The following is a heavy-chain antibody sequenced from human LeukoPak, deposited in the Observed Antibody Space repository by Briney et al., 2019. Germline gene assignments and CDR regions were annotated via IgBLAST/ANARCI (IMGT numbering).Heavy chain of an antibody. CDR3: ARVSGLAYFDY. CDR2: IYYSGST. V-gene: IGHV4-59*12. CDR1: GGSISSYY. J-gene: IGHJ4*02. D-gene: IGHD3-3*01. Sequence: SETLSLTCTVSGGSISSYYWSWIRQPPGKGLEWIGYIYYSGSTYYNPSLKSRVTISVDTSKNQFSLKLSSVTAADTAVYYCARVSGLAYFDYWGQGTLVTVSS.